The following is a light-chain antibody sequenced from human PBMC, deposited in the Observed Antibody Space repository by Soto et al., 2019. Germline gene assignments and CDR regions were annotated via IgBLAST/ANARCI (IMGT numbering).Light chain of an antibody. J-gene: IGKJ1*01. CDR1: QSISSW. CDR2: TAS. CDR3: QQYNDNWT. V-gene: IGKV1-5*03. Sequence: DIQMTQSPSTLSASVGDRVTITCRASQSISSWLAWYQQKPGKAPKLLIYTASTLQSGVPSRFSGSGSGTEFTLAISSLQPDDSATYYCQQYNDNWTFGQGTKVDIK.